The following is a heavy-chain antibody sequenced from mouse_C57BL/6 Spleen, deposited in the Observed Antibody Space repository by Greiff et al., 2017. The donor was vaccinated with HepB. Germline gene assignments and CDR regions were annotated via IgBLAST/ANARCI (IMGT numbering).Heavy chain of an antibody. CDR2: INPNNGGT. J-gene: IGHJ4*01. V-gene: IGHV1-22*01. Sequence: EVQLQQSGPELVKPGASVKMSCKASGYTFTDYNMHWVKQSHGKSLEWIGYINPNNGGTSYNQKFKGKATLTVNKSSSHAYMERRSRTSEDSAVYYCARWGYSNFYAMDYWGQGTSVTVSS. CDR1: GYTFTDYN. CDR3: ARWGYSNFYAMDY. D-gene: IGHD2-5*01.